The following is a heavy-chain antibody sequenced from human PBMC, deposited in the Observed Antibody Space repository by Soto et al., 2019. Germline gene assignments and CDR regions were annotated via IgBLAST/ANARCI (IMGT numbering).Heavy chain of an antibody. CDR2: IYHRGST. D-gene: IGHD6-19*01. Sequence: QVQLQESGPGLVKPSGTLSLTCAVSGGSISSSNWWSWVRQPPGKGLEWIGEIYHRGSTNYNPSLKSRVTRSVDKSKNQFSLKRSSVTAADTAVYYCARLETGDSSFIDWYFDLWGRGTLVTVSS. CDR3: ARLETGDSSFIDWYFDL. CDR1: GGSISSSNW. V-gene: IGHV4-4*02. J-gene: IGHJ2*01.